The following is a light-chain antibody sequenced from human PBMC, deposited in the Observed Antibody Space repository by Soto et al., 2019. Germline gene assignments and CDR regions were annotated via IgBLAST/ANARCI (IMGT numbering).Light chain of an antibody. CDR3: QHYNNWPQ. Sequence: EIVMTQSPATLSVSPGERATLSCRASHSVRSNLAWYQLKPGQPPRLLIFGASTRATGVPARFSGGGSGTEFTLTISSLQSEDFAVYYCQHYNNWPQFGQGTKVEI. J-gene: IGKJ1*01. CDR1: HSVRSN. V-gene: IGKV3-15*01. CDR2: GAS.